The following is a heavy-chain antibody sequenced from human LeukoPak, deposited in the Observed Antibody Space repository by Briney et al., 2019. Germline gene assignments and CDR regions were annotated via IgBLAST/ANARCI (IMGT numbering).Heavy chain of an antibody. J-gene: IGHJ4*02. CDR2: IYYSGST. V-gene: IGHV4-59*08. Sequence: PSETLSLTCTVSGGSISSYYWSWIRQPPGKGLEWIGYIYYSGSTNYNPSLKSRVTISVDTSKNQFSLKLSSVTAADTAVYYCARIQDHYDSSGYHQYYFDYWGQGTLVTVSS. D-gene: IGHD3-22*01. CDR3: ARIQDHYDSSGYHQYYFDY. CDR1: GGSISSYY.